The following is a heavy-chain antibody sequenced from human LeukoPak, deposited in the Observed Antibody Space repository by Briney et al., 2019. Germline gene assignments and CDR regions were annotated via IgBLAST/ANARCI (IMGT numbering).Heavy chain of an antibody. V-gene: IGHV1-8*01. CDR1: GYTFTSYD. D-gene: IGHD3-10*01. CDR2: MNPNSGNT. CDR3: ARSGGPYWFGELLSRTYYYYMDV. J-gene: IGHJ6*03. Sequence: ASVKVSCKASGYTFTSYDINWVRQATGQGLEWMGWMNPNSGNTGYAQKFQGRVTMTRNTSISTAYMELSSLRSEDTAVYYCARSGGPYWFGELLSRTYYYYMDVWGKGTTVTVSS.